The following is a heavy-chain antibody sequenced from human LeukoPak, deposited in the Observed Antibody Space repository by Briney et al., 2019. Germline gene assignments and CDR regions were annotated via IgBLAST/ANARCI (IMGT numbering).Heavy chain of an antibody. D-gene: IGHD1-7*01. CDR2: ITSSGGST. J-gene: IGHJ4*02. Sequence: GGSLRLSCAASGFTFSAYAMSWVRQAPGKGLEWVSAITSSGGSTYYADSVKGRFTGSRDNSKNTLYLQMSSLKAEDTAEYYCTNRGMTTGTTTYWGQGTLVTVSS. CDR3: TNRGMTTGTTTY. CDR1: GFTFSAYA. V-gene: IGHV3-23*01.